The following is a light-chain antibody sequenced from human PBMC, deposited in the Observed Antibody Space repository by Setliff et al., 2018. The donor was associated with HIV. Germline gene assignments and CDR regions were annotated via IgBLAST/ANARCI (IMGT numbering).Light chain of an antibody. J-gene: IGLJ1*01. Sequence: SYELTQPPSVSVAPGKTARITCGGNNIGSNSVHWYQQKPGQAPVLVIYYDSDRPSGIPERFSGSNSGNTATLTISRVEAGDEADYYCQVWDSSSDRYYVFGTGTKATVL. V-gene: IGLV3-21*04. CDR1: NIGSNS. CDR2: YDS. CDR3: QVWDSSSDRYYV.